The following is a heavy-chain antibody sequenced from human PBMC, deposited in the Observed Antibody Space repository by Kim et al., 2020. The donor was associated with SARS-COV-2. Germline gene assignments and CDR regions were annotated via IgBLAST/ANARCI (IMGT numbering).Heavy chain of an antibody. CDR1: GFTFSSYS. Sequence: GGSLRLSCAASGFTFSSYSMNWVRQAPGKGLEWVSSISSSSSYTYYADSVKGRFTISRDNAKNSLYLQMNSLRAEDTAVYYCARYQTGTTSLDAFDIWG. V-gene: IGHV3-21*01. CDR3: ARYQTGTTSLDAFDI. D-gene: IGHD1-7*01. J-gene: IGHJ3*02. CDR2: ISSSSSYT.